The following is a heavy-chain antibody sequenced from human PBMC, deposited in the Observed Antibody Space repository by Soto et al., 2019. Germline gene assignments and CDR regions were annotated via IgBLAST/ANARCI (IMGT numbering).Heavy chain of an antibody. CDR2: IYPGDSDT. V-gene: IGHV5-51*01. D-gene: IGHD4-17*01. J-gene: IGHJ4*02. CDR3: ARHESYGDPTDFDS. Sequence: GESLKISCKGSGYSFTNYWIGWVRQVPGKGLEWMGIIYPGDSDTRYSPSFQGQVTISVDKSISTAYLHWSSLKASDTAMYYCARHESYGDPTDFDSWGQGTQVTVSS. CDR1: GYSFTNYW.